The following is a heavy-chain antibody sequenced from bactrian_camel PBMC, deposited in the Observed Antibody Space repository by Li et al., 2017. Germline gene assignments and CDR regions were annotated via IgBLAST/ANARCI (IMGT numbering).Heavy chain of an antibody. D-gene: IGHD1*01. V-gene: IGHV3S53*01. CDR1: GDTYRMEC. CDR2: ISTNGDST. Sequence: HVQLVESGGGTVQAGGSLRLSCVASGDTYRMECMGWFRQVPGKEREGVAAISTNGDSTVYADSVKGRFTISRDSANNTLNLQMNSLQHEDTAIYFCAMSFQLPCLGRDERAYDYWGQGTQVTVS. J-gene: IGHJ4*01. CDR3: AMSFQLPCLGRDERAYDY.